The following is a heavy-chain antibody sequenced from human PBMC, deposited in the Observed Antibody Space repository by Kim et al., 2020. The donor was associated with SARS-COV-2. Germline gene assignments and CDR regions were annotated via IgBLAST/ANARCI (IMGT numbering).Heavy chain of an antibody. Sequence: GGSLRLSCAASGFAFSNYAMSWVRQAPGRGLEWVSAMSGMSGSGYTTYYADSVKGRFTVSRDNSKNTLYLQMNSLRAEDTAIYYCTYGGVEANYHYFDYWGQGTRVTVSS. J-gene: IGHJ4*02. D-gene: IGHD3-3*01. CDR3: TYGGVEANYHYFDY. CDR2: MSGSGYTT. CDR1: GFAFSNYA. V-gene: IGHV3-23*01.